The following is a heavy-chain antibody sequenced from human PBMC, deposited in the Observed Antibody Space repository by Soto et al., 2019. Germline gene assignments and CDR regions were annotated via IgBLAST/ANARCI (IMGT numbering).Heavy chain of an antibody. J-gene: IGHJ4*02. CDR3: ARHDTHYYDSSGYYFDY. V-gene: IGHV4-30-2*01. Sequence: PSETLALTCTVSGDSISSGDYYWSWIRQPPGKGLEWIGYIYHSGSTYYNPSLKSRVTISVDRSKNQFSLQLSSVTAADTAVYYCARHDTHYYDSSGYYFDYWGQGTLVTVS. D-gene: IGHD3-22*01. CDR2: IYHSGST. CDR1: GDSISSGDYY.